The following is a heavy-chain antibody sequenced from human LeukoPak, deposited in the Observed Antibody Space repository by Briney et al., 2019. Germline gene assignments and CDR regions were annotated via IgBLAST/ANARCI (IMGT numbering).Heavy chain of an antibody. D-gene: IGHD5-24*01. CDR3: ARSRDGYNHGAFDI. V-gene: IGHV3-11*03. CDR2: ISSSSSYT. Sequence: GGSLRLSCAASGFTFSSYWMHWVRQAPGKGLEWVSYISSSSSYTNYADSVKGRFTISRDNAKNSLYLQMNSLRAEDTAVYYCARSRDGYNHGAFDIWGQGTMVTVSS. J-gene: IGHJ3*02. CDR1: GFTFSSYW.